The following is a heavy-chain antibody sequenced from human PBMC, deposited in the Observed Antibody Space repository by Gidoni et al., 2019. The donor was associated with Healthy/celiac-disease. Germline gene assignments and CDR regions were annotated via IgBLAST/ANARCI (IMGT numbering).Heavy chain of an antibody. D-gene: IGHD5-18*01. CDR3: ATTRGYSYGPYYYYYYGMDV. CDR1: GYSFTSYW. V-gene: IGHV5-10-1*03. J-gene: IGHJ6*02. Sequence: EVQLVQSGAEVKKPGESLRISCKGSGYSFTSYWISWVRQMPGKGLEWMGRIDPSDSYTNYSPSFQGHVTISADKSISTAYLQWSSLKASDTAMYYCATTRGYSYGPYYYYYYGMDVWGQGTTVTVSS. CDR2: IDPSDSYT.